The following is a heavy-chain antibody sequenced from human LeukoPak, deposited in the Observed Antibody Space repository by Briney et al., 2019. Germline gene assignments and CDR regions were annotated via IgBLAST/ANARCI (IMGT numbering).Heavy chain of an antibody. CDR3: AKDRGTGYYYYMDV. Sequence: PGGSLRLSCAASGFTFSSYAMSWVRQAPGKGLEWASAISGSGGSTYYADSVKGRFTIPRDNSKNTLYLQMNSLRAEDTAVYYCAKDRGTGYYYYMDVWGKGTTVTVSS. J-gene: IGHJ6*03. V-gene: IGHV3-23*01. CDR1: GFTFSSYA. CDR2: ISGSGGST.